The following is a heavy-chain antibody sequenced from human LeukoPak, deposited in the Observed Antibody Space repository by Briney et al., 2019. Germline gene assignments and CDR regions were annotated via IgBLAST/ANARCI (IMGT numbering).Heavy chain of an antibody. V-gene: IGHV4-34*01. CDR2: INHSGST. J-gene: IGHJ4*02. CDR1: GGSFSGYY. CDR3: ARTGDDSSGYCPFDY. D-gene: IGHD3-22*01. Sequence: PSETLSLTCAVDGGSFSGYYWSWIRQPPGKGLEWIGEINHSGSTNYNPSLKSRVTISVDTSKNQFSLKLSSVTAADTAVYYCARTGDDSSGYCPFDYWGQGTLVTVSS.